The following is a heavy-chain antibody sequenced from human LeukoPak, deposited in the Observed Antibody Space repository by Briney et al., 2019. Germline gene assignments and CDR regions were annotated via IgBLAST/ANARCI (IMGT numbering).Heavy chain of an antibody. CDR3: ARASEDYYDSSGYLDPDAFDI. D-gene: IGHD3-22*01. J-gene: IGHJ3*02. V-gene: IGHV1-8*03. CDR1: GGTFSSYA. Sequence: ASVKVSCKASGGTFSSYAVNCVRQATGQGREWMGWMNPNSGNTGYAQKSKGRVTITRNTSISTAYMELSSLRSEDTAVYYCARASEDYYDSSGYLDPDAFDIWGQGTMVTVSS. CDR2: MNPNSGNT.